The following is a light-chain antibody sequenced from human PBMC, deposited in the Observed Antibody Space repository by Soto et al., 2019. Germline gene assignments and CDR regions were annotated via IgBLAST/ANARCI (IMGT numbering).Light chain of an antibody. J-gene: IGKJ2*01. CDR3: QQYGSSPPYT. Sequence: EIVLTQSPGTLSLSPGERGTLSCRASQSVSRSYVAWYQHKPGQAPRLLIYGASSRATGVPDRFSGSGSGTDFTLTISRLEPEDFAVYYCQQYGSSPPYTFGQGTKLEIK. CDR2: GAS. CDR1: QSVSRSY. V-gene: IGKV3-20*01.